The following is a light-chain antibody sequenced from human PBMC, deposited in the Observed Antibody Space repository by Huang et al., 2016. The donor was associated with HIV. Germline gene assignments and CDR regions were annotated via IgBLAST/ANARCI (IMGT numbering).Light chain of an antibody. J-gene: IGKJ1*01. CDR1: QSINSD. Sequence: EIVLTQSPATLSVSPGEIATLSCRASQSINSDLAWYQQKYGQAPRLLISGASTRASGNRARFSGSGSRTEFTLTISSLQSEDFAVYYCQQYYHWPQTFGQGTKVEIK. CDR2: GAS. CDR3: QQYYHWPQT. V-gene: IGKV3-15*01.